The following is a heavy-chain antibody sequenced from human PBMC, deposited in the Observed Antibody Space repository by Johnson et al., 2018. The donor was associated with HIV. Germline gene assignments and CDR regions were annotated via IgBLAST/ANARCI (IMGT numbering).Heavy chain of an antibody. V-gene: IGHV3-30*02. J-gene: IGHJ3*02. Sequence: QLVESGGGVVQPGGSLRLSCVASGFTFSSYGMHWVRQAPGKGLEWVAFIRYDGSNKYYADSVKGRFTISRDNSKNTLYLQMNTLRAEDTAVYYCGGVGRTGSAFDIWGLGTMVTVSS. CDR3: GGVGRTGSAFDI. CDR1: GFTFSSYG. D-gene: IGHD2-15*01. CDR2: IRYDGSNK.